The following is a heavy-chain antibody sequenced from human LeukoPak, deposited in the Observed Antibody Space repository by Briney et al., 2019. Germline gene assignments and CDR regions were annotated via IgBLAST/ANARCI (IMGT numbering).Heavy chain of an antibody. J-gene: IGHJ6*03. CDR1: GFTFSSYG. Sequence: GGSLRLSCAASGFTFSSYGMHWVRQAPGKGLEWVADIWYDGSNKYYADSVKGRFTISRDNAKNSLYLQMNSLRAEDTAVYYCARVEPELGIYYYYMDVWGKGTTVTVSS. D-gene: IGHD1-14*01. CDR3: ARVEPELGIYYYYMDV. V-gene: IGHV3-33*01. CDR2: IWYDGSNK.